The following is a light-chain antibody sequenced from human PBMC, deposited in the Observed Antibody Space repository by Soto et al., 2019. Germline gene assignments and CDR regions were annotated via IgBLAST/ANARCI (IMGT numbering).Light chain of an antibody. Sequence: QSALTQPASVSGSPGQSITISCTGTSGDVGGYNYVSWYQQHPGKAPKLMIWDVYNRPSGVSHRFSGSNSGNTASLTIFGLQAEDEADYYCSSYTTRSSYVFGTGTKVTVL. CDR2: DVY. J-gene: IGLJ1*01. CDR1: SGDVGGYNY. CDR3: SSYTTRSSYV. V-gene: IGLV2-14*01.